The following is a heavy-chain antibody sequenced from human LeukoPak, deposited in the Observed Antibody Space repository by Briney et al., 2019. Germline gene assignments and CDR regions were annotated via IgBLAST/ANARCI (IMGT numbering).Heavy chain of an antibody. CDR3: AKEEYSSSGTDWFDP. J-gene: IGHJ5*02. CDR2: ISGSGGST. V-gene: IGHV3-23*01. Sequence: SGGSLRLSCAASGFTFSSYAMSWVRQAPGKGLEWVSAISGSGGSTYYADSVKGRFTISRDNSKNTLYLQMNSLRAEDTAVYYCAKEEYSSSGTDWFDPRGQGTLVTVSS. CDR1: GFTFSSYA. D-gene: IGHD6-13*01.